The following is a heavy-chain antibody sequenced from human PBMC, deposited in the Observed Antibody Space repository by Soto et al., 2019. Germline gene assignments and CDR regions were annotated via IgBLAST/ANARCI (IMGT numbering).Heavy chain of an antibody. Sequence: PGGSLRLACAASGFTFSDYYMSWIRQAPGKGLEWVSYISSSSSTIYYADSVKGRFTISRDNAKNSLYLQMNSLRDEDTAVYYCARERRYYYDYWGLGTLVTVSS. V-gene: IGHV3-11*04. CDR1: GFTFSDYY. CDR3: ARERRYYYDY. D-gene: IGHD3-22*01. J-gene: IGHJ4*02. CDR2: ISSSSSTI.